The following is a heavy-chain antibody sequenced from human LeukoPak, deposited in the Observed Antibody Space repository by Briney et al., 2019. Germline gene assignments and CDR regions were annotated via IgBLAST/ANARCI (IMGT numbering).Heavy chain of an antibody. Sequence: QPWRSLRLSCAASGFSFSTYAIHRGRQAPAEGLELVSLIWHYASDTFYTDSVKSRFTISRDNSKNPLYLQLNSLGGEDTAVYYCAREIFGSGSYPDYWGQGTLVTVSS. CDR1: GFSFSTYA. CDR3: AREIFGSGSYPDY. D-gene: IGHD3-10*01. J-gene: IGHJ4*02. CDR2: IWHYASDT. V-gene: IGHV3-33*01.